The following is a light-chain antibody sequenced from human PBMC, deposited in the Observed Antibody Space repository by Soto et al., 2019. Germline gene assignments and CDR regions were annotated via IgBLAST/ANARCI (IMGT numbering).Light chain of an antibody. CDR2: DVS. J-gene: IGLJ2*01. CDR1: SSDVGGYNH. CDR3: SSYTSSATRV. Sequence: QSVLTQPASVSGSPGQSIAISCTGTSSDVGGYNHVSWYQQHPGKAPKLMIFDVSNRPSGVSDRFSGSKSGNTASLTISGLQAEDEDDYYCSSYTSSATRVFGGGTKLTVL. V-gene: IGLV2-14*01.